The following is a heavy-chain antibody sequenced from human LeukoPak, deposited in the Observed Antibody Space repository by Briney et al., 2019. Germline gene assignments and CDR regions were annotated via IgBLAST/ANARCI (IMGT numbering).Heavy chain of an antibody. CDR2: MFYSEST. CDR3: ARGKVYYYYGMDV. V-gene: IGHV4-61*01. CDR1: GXSVSDGNYY. Sequence: SETLSLTCSVSGXSVSDGNYYWSWIRQPPGKGLEWIGYMFYSESTKYNPSLKSRVTISVDTSKNQFSLKLSSVTAADTAVYYCARGKVYYYYGMDVWGQGTTVTVSS. J-gene: IGHJ6*02.